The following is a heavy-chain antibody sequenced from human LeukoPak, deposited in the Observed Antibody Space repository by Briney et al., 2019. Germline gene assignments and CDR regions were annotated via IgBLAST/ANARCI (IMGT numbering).Heavy chain of an antibody. J-gene: IGHJ3*02. CDR3: ARGIPEDAFDI. CDR2: IYYSGST. Sequence: SETLSLTCTVSGGSISNSNYYWGWIRQPPGKGLEWIGSIYYSGSTYYNPSLKSRVTISVDTSKNQFSLKLSSVTAADTAVYYCARGIPEDAFDIWGQGTMVTVSS. CDR1: GGSISNSNYY. V-gene: IGHV4-39*01.